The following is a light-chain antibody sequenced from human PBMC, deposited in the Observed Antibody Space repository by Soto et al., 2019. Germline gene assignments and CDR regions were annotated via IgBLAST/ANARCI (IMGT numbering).Light chain of an antibody. CDR1: QSISTNF. CDR3: QQYSYSSYT. V-gene: IGKV3-20*01. Sequence: ENVLTQSPGTLSLSPGERATLSCRASQSISTNFLAWYQQKPGQAPRLLIFGASRRATGIPDRFSGSGSGTDFTLTISGLEPEDFAVYYCQQYSYSSYTFGQGNKLEIK. J-gene: IGKJ2*01. CDR2: GAS.